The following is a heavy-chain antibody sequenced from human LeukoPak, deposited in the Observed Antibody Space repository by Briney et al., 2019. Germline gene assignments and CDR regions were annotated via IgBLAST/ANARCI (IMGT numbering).Heavy chain of an antibody. CDR3: ARGAVVIALSFDI. Sequence: SETLSLTCTVSVDSLYSYYWSWIRQPPRKGLEGRGYIYYSGSNNYNPYVKSRVTISVDTSKDQFSLKLSSVAAADTAVYYCARGAVVIALSFDIWGQGTRVTVSS. V-gene: IGHV4-59*01. J-gene: IGHJ3*02. D-gene: IGHD2-21*01. CDR2: IYYSGSN. CDR1: VDSLYSYY.